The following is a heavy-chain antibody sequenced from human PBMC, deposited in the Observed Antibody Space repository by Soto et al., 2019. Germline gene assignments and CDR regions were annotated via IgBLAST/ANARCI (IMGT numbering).Heavy chain of an antibody. D-gene: IGHD5-12*01. CDR2: ISTSGSTI. Sequence: GGSLRLSCAASGFTFSSYEMNWVRQAPGKGLEWVSYISTSGSTIYYADSVKGRFTISRDNAKNSLYLQMYTLRAEDTAVYYCVRGETWLQLSYYFDYWGQGTLVTVSS. V-gene: IGHV3-48*03. CDR1: GFTFSSYE. J-gene: IGHJ4*02. CDR3: VRGETWLQLSYYFDY.